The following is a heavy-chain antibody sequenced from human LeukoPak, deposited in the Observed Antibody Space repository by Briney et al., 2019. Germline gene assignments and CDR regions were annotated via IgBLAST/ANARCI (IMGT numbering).Heavy chain of an antibody. J-gene: IGHJ3*02. D-gene: IGHD6-19*01. CDR3: ARVSASIAVAGEAFDT. CDR1: GGSISSYC. Sequence: SETLSLTCTVSGGSISSYCWSWIRQPPGKGLEWIGYIYYSGSTNYNPSLKSRVTISVDTSKNQFSLKLSSVTAADTAVYYCARVSASIAVAGEAFDTWGQGTMVTVSS. V-gene: IGHV4-59*01. CDR2: IYYSGST.